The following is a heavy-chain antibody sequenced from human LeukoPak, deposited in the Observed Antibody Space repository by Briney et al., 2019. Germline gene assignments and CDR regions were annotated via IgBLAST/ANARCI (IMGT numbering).Heavy chain of an antibody. J-gene: IGHJ6*03. Sequence: SKTLSLTCTVSGGSISSYYWSWIRQPPGKGLEWIGYIYYSGSTNYNPSLKSRVTISVDTSKNQFSLKLSSVTAADTAVYYCARVGGSSSWNYYYYYMDVWGKGTTVTVSS. CDR3: ARVGGSSSWNYYYYYMDV. CDR2: IYYSGST. D-gene: IGHD6-13*01. V-gene: IGHV4-59*01. CDR1: GGSISSYY.